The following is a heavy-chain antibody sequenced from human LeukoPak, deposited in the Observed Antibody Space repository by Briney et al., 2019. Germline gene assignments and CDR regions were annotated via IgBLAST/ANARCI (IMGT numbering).Heavy chain of an antibody. D-gene: IGHD1-26*01. CDR1: GFSFSTYS. Sequence: PGGSLRLSCAASGFSFSTYSMNWVRQAPGKGLEWVSAISGSGGSTYYADSVKGRFTISRDNSKNTLYLQMNSLRAEDTAVYYCAKPKYSGTYGGFDYWGQGTLVTVSS. CDR3: AKPKYSGTYGGFDY. J-gene: IGHJ4*02. CDR2: ISGSGGST. V-gene: IGHV3-23*01.